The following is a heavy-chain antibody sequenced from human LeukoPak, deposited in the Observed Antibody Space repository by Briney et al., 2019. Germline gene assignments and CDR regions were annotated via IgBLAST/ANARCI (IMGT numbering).Heavy chain of an antibody. CDR1: GFTFSSYSMN. V-gene: IGHV4-39*01. J-gene: IGHJ4*02. Sequence: GSLRLSCAASGFTFSSYSMNWVRQAPGKGLEWIGNVYSSGSPYYNPSLKSRVTISVDPSKNQFSLRLSSVTAADTALYYCARHFGAYGYGIDYWGQGTLVTVSS. CDR2: VYSSGSP. D-gene: IGHD5-18*01. CDR3: ARHFGAYGYGIDY.